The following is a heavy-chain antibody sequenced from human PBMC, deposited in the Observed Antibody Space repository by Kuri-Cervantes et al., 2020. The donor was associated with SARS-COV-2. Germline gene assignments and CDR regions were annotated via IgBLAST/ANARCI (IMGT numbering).Heavy chain of an antibody. D-gene: IGHD6-13*01. J-gene: IGHJ3*01. CDR3: AKEGIASYDPLDV. CDR2: ITAAGAE. V-gene: IGHV3-13*01. Sequence: LSLTCVASGFTFSNYDIHWVRRVPGKGLEWVSAITAAGAEFHAGSVRGRFTVSRENAKTSAYLQMNSLTADDTAVYYCAKEGIASYDPLDVWGLGTMVTVSS. CDR1: GFTFSNYD.